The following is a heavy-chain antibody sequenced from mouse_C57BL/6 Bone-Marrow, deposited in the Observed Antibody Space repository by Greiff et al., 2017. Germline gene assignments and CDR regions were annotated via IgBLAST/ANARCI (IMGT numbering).Heavy chain of an antibody. CDR2: IDPENGDT. CDR3: TTYATTVAYYFDY. D-gene: IGHD1-1*01. Sequence: VQLKQSGAELVRPGASVKLSCTASGFNIKDDYMPWVKQRPEQGLEWIGWIDPENGDTESASKFQGKATIPADTSSNTAYLQLSSLTSEDTAVYYCTTYATTVAYYFDYWGQGTTLTGSS. J-gene: IGHJ2*01. CDR1: GFNIKDDY. V-gene: IGHV14-4*01.